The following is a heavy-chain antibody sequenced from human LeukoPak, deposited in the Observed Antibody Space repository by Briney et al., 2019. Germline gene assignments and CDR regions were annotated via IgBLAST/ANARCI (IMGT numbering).Heavy chain of an antibody. D-gene: IGHD5-12*01. CDR3: AKGRWLQLYGYFDY. V-gene: IGHV3-30*02. CDR2: IWYDGSNK. CDR1: GFTFSSYG. J-gene: IGHJ4*02. Sequence: PGGSLRLSCAASGFTFSSYGMHWVRQAPGKGLEWVAVIWYDGSNKYYADSVKGRFTISRDNSKNTLYLQMNSLRAEDTAVYYCAKGRWLQLYGYFDYWGQGTLVTVSS.